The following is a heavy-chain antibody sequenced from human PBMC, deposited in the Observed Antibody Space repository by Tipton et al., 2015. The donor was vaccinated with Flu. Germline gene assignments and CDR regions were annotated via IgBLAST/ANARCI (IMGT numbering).Heavy chain of an antibody. CDR3: ARAPGDYYGSGTYFDY. V-gene: IGHV4-31*01. CDR2: IYYSGST. Sequence: TLSLTYTVSGGSISSGGYYWSWIRQHPGKGLEWIGYIYYSGSTYYNPSLKSLVTISVDTSKNQFSLKLSSVTAADTAVYYCARAPGDYYGSGTYFDYWGQGTLVTVSS. CDR1: GGSISSGGYY. J-gene: IGHJ4*02. D-gene: IGHD3-10*01.